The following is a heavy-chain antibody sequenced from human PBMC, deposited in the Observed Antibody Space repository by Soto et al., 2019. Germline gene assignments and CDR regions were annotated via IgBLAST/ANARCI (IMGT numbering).Heavy chain of an antibody. Sequence: PSETLSLTCTVSGGSISSYFWSWIRQSPGKGLEWITHIYSSGTTNYNPSLKGRVTISVDTSKNQFSLKLRSVTAADTAVYYCATDYGDYVGAFDIWGQGTMVTVSS. V-gene: IGHV4-59*01. CDR1: GGSISSYF. CDR2: IYSSGTT. CDR3: ATDYGDYVGAFDI. D-gene: IGHD4-17*01. J-gene: IGHJ3*02.